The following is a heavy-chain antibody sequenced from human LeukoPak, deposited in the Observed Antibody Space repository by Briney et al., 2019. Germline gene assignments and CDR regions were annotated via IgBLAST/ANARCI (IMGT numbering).Heavy chain of an antibody. Sequence: SVKVSCKASGGTFSSYAISWVRQAPGQGLEWMGGIIPIFGTANYAQKFQGRVTITADESTSTAYMELSSLRSEDTAVYYCARGDCSGGSCYYLDYWGQGTLVTVSS. J-gene: IGHJ4*02. CDR3: ARGDCSGGSCYYLDY. CDR2: IIPIFGTA. D-gene: IGHD2-15*01. V-gene: IGHV1-69*13. CDR1: GGTFSSYA.